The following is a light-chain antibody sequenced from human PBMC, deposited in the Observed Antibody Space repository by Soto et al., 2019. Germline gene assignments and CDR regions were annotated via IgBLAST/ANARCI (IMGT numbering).Light chain of an antibody. J-gene: IGLJ2*01. CDR3: CSYAGSSTPVV. CDR2: EGS. V-gene: IGLV2-23*01. CDR1: SSDVGSYNL. Sequence: QSVLTQPASVSGSPGQSITISCNGTSSDVGSYNLVSWYQQHPGKAPKLMIYEGSKRPSGVSNRFSGSKSGNTASLTISGLQAEDEADYYCCSYAGSSTPVVFGGGTKLTVL.